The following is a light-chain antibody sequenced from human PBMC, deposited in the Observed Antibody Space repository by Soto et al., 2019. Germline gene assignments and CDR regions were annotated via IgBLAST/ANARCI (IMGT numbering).Light chain of an antibody. CDR3: TSYAGSNNLL. CDR1: SSDVGGYNY. CDR2: EVS. J-gene: IGLJ2*01. Sequence: QSALTQPPSASGSPGQSVTISCTGTSSDVGGYNYVSWYQQHPGKAPKLMIYEVSKRPSGVPDRFSGSKSGSTASLTVSGLQTEDEADYYCTSYAGSNNLLFGGGTKLIVL. V-gene: IGLV2-8*01.